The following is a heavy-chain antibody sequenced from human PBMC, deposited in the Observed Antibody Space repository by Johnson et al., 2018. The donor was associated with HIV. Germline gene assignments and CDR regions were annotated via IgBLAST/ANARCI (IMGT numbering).Heavy chain of an antibody. CDR2: IRYDGSNK. D-gene: IGHD6-13*01. CDR3: AKDPNSSSWLRDAFDV. Sequence: QVQLVESGGGLIQPGGSLRLSCAASGFTVSSNYMHWVRQAPGKGLEWVAFIRYDGSNKYYADSVKGRFTISRDTSKSTVYLQLSSLRVEDTAVYYCAKDPNSSSWLRDAFDVWGHGTMVTVSS. V-gene: IGHV3-30*02. J-gene: IGHJ3*01. CDR1: GFTVSSNY.